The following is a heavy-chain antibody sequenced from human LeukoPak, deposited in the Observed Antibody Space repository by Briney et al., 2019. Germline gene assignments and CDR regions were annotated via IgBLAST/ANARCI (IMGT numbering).Heavy chain of an antibody. J-gene: IGHJ4*02. CDR3: ARGYRASPKLFDY. V-gene: IGHV4-59*01. D-gene: IGHD5-18*01. CDR2: IYYSGST. CDR1: GGSISSYY. Sequence: PSETLSLTCTVSGGSISSYYWSWIRQPPGKGLEWIGYIYYSGSTNHNPSLKSRVTISVDTSKNQFSLKLSSVTAADTAVYYCARGYRASPKLFDYWGQGTLVTVSS.